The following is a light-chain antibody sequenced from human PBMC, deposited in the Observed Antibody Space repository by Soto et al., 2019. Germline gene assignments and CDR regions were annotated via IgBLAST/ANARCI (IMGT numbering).Light chain of an antibody. J-gene: IGKJ4*01. CDR2: AAS. Sequence: DIQMTQSPSSLSASVGDRVTITCRASQSISSYLNWYQQKPGKAPKLLIYAASSLQSGVPSRFSGSGSGTDFTLTISSLQPEDFATYYCQQSYRTPSTFGGGTKVDIK. V-gene: IGKV1-39*01. CDR1: QSISSY. CDR3: QQSYRTPST.